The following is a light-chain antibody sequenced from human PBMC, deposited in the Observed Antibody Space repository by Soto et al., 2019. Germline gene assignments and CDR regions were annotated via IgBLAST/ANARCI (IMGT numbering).Light chain of an antibody. J-gene: IGKJ1*01. Sequence: DIQMTQSPSSLSASVGDRVTITCRASESIRTSLNWYQKKAGKAPKFLIYDASNLESGVPSRLTGSGFGTDFTLTISSLQPEDFATYYRQQSFDLPRTFGQGTTVDIK. CDR3: QQSFDLPRT. CDR2: DAS. V-gene: IGKV1-39*01. CDR1: ESIRTS.